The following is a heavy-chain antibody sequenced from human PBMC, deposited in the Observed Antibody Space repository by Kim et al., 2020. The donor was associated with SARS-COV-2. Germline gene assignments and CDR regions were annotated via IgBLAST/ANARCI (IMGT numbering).Heavy chain of an antibody. V-gene: IGHV4-59*01. Sequence: SETLSLTCTVSGGSISSYYWSWIRQPPGKGLEWIGYIYYSGSTNYNPSLKSRVTISVDTSKNQFSLKLSSVTAADTAVYYCATGGNYDSSDGWFDPWGQGTLVTVSS. D-gene: IGHD3-22*01. J-gene: IGHJ5*02. CDR1: GGSISSYY. CDR3: ATGGNYDSSDGWFDP. CDR2: IYYSGST.